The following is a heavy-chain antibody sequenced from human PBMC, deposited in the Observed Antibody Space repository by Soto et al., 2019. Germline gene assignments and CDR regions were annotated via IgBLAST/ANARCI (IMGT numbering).Heavy chain of an antibody. J-gene: IGHJ4*02. D-gene: IGHD3-9*01. Sequence: GASVKVSCKASGYTFASCGIRWVRHAPGQGLEGMGWISAYNGNTNYAQKLQGRGTMTTDTSTSTAYMELRSLRSDDRAVFSCGGGHYDILPGYLTFDYWGQGTLVTVSS. CDR1: GYTFASCG. V-gene: IGHV1-18*01. CDR3: GGGHYDILPGYLTFDY. CDR2: ISAYNGNT.